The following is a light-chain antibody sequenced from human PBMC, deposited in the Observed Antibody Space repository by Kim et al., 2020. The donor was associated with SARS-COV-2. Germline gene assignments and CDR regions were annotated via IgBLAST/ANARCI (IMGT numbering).Light chain of an antibody. Sequence: GDRDTITCRASQSISSWLAWYQQKPGKAPKLLIYDASSLQSGVPSRFSGSGSGTEFTLTISSLQPDDFATYYCQQYNTFSITFGQGTRLEIK. CDR3: QQYNTFSIT. J-gene: IGKJ5*01. CDR2: DAS. V-gene: IGKV1-5*01. CDR1: QSISSW.